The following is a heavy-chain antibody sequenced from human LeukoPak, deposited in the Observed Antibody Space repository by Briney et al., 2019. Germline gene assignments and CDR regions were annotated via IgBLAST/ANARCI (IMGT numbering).Heavy chain of an antibody. D-gene: IGHD1-26*01. CDR3: ARGSGSYCFDY. V-gene: IGHV4-34*01. CDR1: GGSFSGYY. CDR2: INHSGST. J-gene: IGHJ4*02. Sequence: SETLSLTCAVYGGSFSGYYWSWIRQPPGKGLEWIGEINHSGSTSYNPSLKSRVTISVDTSKNQFSLKLSSVTAADTAVYYCARGSGSYCFDYWGQGTLVTVSS.